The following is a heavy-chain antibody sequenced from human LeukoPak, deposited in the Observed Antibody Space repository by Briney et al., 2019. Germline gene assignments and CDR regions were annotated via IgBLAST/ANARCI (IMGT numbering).Heavy chain of an antibody. CDR3: ARLGYCSSTSCYTSLHPDI. D-gene: IGHD2-2*02. V-gene: IGHV4-61*08. J-gene: IGHJ3*02. CDR2: IYYSGST. Sequence: PSETLSLTCAVSGGSISSGGYSWSWIRQPPGKGLEWIGYIYYSGSTNYNPSLKSRVTISVDTSKNQFSLKLSSVTAADTAVYYCARLGYCSSTSCYTSLHPDIWGQGTMVTVSS. CDR1: GGSISSGGYS.